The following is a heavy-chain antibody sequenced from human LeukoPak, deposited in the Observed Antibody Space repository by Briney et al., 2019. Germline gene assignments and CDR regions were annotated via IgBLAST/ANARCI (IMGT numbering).Heavy chain of an antibody. V-gene: IGHV3-20*04. CDR3: AGGDRNGCYFDY. CDR1: GFMFDDHG. D-gene: IGHD5-24*01. J-gene: IGHJ4*02. CDR2: INWNGANT. Sequence: GGSLRLSCAASGFMFDDHGMSWVRQVPGKGLEWVAGINWNGANTCYGDSVKGRFTISRDNAKNYLDWQMNSLSAEDTALYYCAGGDRNGCYFDYWGEGILVTVSS.